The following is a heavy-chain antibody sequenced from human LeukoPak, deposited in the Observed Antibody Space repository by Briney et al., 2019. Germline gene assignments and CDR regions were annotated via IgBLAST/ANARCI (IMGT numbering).Heavy chain of an antibody. CDR2: ISNDGSKK. J-gene: IGHJ4*02. D-gene: IGHD4-23*01. V-gene: IGHV3-30*03. Sequence: GGSLRLSCAASGFTFSTYGFHWVRLAPGKGLEWVAVISNDGSKKHYGDSVKGRFTISRDNRNNTLFLQMNSLRAEDTAVYFCAREPTTVGLWGQGTLVTVSS. CDR3: AREPTTVGL. CDR1: GFTFSTYG.